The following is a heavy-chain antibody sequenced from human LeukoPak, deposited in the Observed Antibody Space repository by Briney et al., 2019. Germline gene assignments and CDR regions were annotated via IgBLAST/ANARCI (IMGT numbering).Heavy chain of an antibody. CDR3: AKDDRIQTRRYSYNY. CDR1: EFTFSSYW. D-gene: IGHD5-18*01. CDR2: SSYSGSII. J-gene: IGHJ4*02. Sequence: GGSLRLSCVASEFTFSSYWMSWVRQAPGKGLEWVAYSSYSGSIIYYADSVKGRFTISRDNSKNTLYLQMNSLRAEDTAVYYCAKDDRIQTRRYSYNYWGQGTLVTVSS. V-gene: IGHV3-48*01.